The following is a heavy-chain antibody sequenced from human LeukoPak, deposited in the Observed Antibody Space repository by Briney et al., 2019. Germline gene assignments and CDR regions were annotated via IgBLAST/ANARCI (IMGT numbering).Heavy chain of an antibody. CDR2: IYYSGST. D-gene: IGHD5-24*01. J-gene: IGHJ5*02. Sequence: PSETLSLTCTVSGGSISSSSYYWGWIRQPPGKGLEWIGSIYYSGSTYYNPSLKSRVTISVDTSKNQFSLKLSSVTAADTAVYYCARGLRWLQLHDWFDPWGQGTLVTVSS. CDR1: GGSISSSSYY. CDR3: ARGLRWLQLHDWFDP. V-gene: IGHV4-39*07.